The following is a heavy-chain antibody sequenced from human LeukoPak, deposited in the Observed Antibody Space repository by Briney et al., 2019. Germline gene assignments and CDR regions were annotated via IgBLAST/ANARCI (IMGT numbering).Heavy chain of an antibody. CDR1: GLTLSNAW. CDR3: AKGVGYCSGGSCQQFDY. Sequence: GGSLRLSCAASGLTLSNAWMRWLRQATGKGLEWVGRIKSRTHGGTTDYAAPVKGRFTISRDYSNNTLYLQMNSLKTEDTAVYYCAKGVGYCSGGSCQQFDYWGQGTLVTVSS. CDR2: IKSRTHGGTT. V-gene: IGHV3-15*01. D-gene: IGHD2-15*01. J-gene: IGHJ4*02.